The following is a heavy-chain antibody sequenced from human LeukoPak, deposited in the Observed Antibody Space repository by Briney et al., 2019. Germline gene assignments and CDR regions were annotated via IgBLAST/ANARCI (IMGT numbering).Heavy chain of an antibody. CDR2: IIPNSGVT. D-gene: IGHD1-26*01. CDR1: GFIFTGYY. J-gene: IGHJ5*02. Sequence: ASVKVSCKASGFIFTGYYMHWVRQAPGQGPEWMGWIIPNSGVTNYAQKFQGRVTMTRDTSISTAYMELSSLRSDDTAVYYCAREGQFSGTYYGGGWFDPWGQGTLVTVSS. CDR3: AREGQFSGTYYGGGWFDP. V-gene: IGHV1-2*02.